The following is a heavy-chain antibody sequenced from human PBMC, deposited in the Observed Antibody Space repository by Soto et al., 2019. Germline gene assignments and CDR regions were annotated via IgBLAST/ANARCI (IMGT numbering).Heavy chain of an antibody. V-gene: IGHV3-30-3*01. J-gene: IGHJ4*02. CDR3: ARVSIAVAGIAYYFDY. CDR1: GFSFSSCA. D-gene: IGHD6-19*01. CDR2: VSHAGSNK. Sequence: QVQLVESGGGVVQPGRSLRLSCAASGFSFSSCAMHWVRQAPGKGLEWVAVVSHAGSNKYYADSVKGRVTISRDNSINTVYLQMNSLRAEDTAVYYCARVSIAVAGIAYYFDYWGQGTLVTVSS.